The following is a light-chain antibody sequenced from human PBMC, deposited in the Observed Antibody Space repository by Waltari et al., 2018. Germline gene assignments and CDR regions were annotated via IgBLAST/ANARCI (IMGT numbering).Light chain of an antibody. CDR2: DNN. Sequence: QSVLTQPPSVSAAPGQKVTISCSGSSSNLGRSYVSWYQQVPGTAPKLLIYDNNKRPSGVSDRFSGSKSGTSASLAITGLQTGDEADYYCGAWDSSLSAWVFGGGTRLTVL. V-gene: IGLV1-51*01. CDR1: SSNLGRSY. CDR3: GAWDSSLSAWV. J-gene: IGLJ2*01.